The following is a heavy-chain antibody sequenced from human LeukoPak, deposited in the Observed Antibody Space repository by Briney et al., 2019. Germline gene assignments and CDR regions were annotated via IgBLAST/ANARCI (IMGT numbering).Heavy chain of an antibody. CDR1: GFTFSSYA. CDR2: ISGSGGST. CDR3: AKDIGPYCSSTSCYPFDY. Sequence: GGSLRLSCAASGFTFSSYAMSWVRQAPGKGLEWVSAISGSGGSTYYADSVKGRFTISRDNSKNTLYLQMNSLRAKDTAVYYCAKDIGPYCSSTSCYPFDYWGQGTLVTVSS. D-gene: IGHD2-2*01. J-gene: IGHJ4*02. V-gene: IGHV3-23*01.